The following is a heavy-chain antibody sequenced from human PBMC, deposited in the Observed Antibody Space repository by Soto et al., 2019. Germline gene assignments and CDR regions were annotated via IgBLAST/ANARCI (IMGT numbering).Heavy chain of an antibody. CDR1: GFTFSSYA. J-gene: IGHJ4*02. Sequence: GGTLRLSCAASGFTFSSYAMSWVRQAPGKGLEWVSAISGSGSNTYYADSVKGRFTISRDNSKNTLYLQMDSLRAEDTALYYCVKDMVYWGQGALVTVSS. V-gene: IGHV3-23*01. CDR2: ISGSGSNT. D-gene: IGHD3-10*01. CDR3: VKDMVY.